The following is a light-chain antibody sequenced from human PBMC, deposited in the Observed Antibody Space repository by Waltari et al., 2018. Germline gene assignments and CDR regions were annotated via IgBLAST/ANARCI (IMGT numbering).Light chain of an antibody. CDR1: SSNIGSNT. J-gene: IGLJ2*01. CDR3: AAWDDSLNGVV. Sequence: QSVLTQPPSASGTPGQRVTISCSGSSSNIGSNTVNWYQQLPGTAPKLLIYSSNQPPSGVPDRVSGSKSGTAASLASSGLQSEDEADYYCAAWDDSLNGVVFGGGTKLTVL. CDR2: SSN. V-gene: IGLV1-44*01.